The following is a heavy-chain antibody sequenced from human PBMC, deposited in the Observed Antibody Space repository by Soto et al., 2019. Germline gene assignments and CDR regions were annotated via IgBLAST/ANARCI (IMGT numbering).Heavy chain of an antibody. Sequence: QVQLQESGPGLVKPSQTLSLTCTVSGGSISSGNYYWSWIRQHPGKGLEWIGYIYYSGSTYYNPSLKGRVTISVDTSKNQFSLKLSSVTAADTAVYYCARELWFGESKGMDVWGQGTTVTVSS. J-gene: IGHJ6*02. CDR3: ARELWFGESKGMDV. CDR1: GGSISSGNYY. D-gene: IGHD3-10*01. V-gene: IGHV4-31*03. CDR2: IYYSGST.